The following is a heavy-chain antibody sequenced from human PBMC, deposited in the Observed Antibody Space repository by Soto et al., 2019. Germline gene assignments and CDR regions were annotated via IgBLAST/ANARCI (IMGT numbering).Heavy chain of an antibody. J-gene: IGHJ3*02. CDR3: AKAQYCSGGSCYGWGDAFDI. CDR1: RFTFSNYA. CDR2: ISDSSGRT. V-gene: IGHV3-23*01. Sequence: EVQLLESGGGLVQPGGSLRLSCAASRFTFSNYAMNWVRQAPGKGLAWVSAISDSSGRTYYADSVKGRFTVSRDNSKNTLYLQMNSLRAEDTAVYYCAKAQYCSGGSCYGWGDAFDISGQGTMVTVSS. D-gene: IGHD2-15*01.